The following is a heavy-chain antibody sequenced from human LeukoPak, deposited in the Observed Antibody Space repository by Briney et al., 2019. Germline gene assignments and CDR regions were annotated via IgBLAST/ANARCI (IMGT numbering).Heavy chain of an antibody. V-gene: IGHV1-69*13. D-gene: IGHD3-16*02. Sequence: ASVKVSCKASGGTFSSYAISWVRQAPGQGLEWMGGIIPIFGTANYAQKFQGRVTITADESTSTAYMELSSLRSEDTAVYYCARGGDDYVWGSYRLDYWGQGTLVTVSS. CDR2: IIPIFGTA. CDR3: ARGGDDYVWGSYRLDY. CDR1: GGTFSSYA. J-gene: IGHJ4*02.